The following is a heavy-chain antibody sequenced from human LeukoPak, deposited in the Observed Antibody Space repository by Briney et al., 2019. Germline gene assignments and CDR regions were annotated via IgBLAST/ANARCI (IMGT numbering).Heavy chain of an antibody. CDR2: IYSGGST. J-gene: IGHJ4*02. CDR3: ARGPAGYN. Sequence: GGSLRLSCAASGFTVSSNHMSWVRQAPGKGLEWVSVIYSGGSTDYADSVKGRFTIPRDNLKNTLYLQMNSLRAEDTAVYYCARGPAGYNWGQGTLVTFSS. D-gene: IGHD1-1*01. CDR1: GFTVSSNH. V-gene: IGHV3-53*01.